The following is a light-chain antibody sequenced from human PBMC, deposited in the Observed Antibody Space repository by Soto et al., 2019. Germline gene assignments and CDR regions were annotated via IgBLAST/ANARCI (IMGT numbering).Light chain of an antibody. Sequence: EIVLTQSPGTLSLSPGERATLSCRASQSVSSSYLAWYQQKPGQAPRLLIHGSNSRATGIPDRFSGSGSGTNFILTISRLEPEDFAVYYCQQYGSLITFGQGTRLEIK. J-gene: IGKJ5*01. CDR2: GSN. CDR3: QQYGSLIT. V-gene: IGKV3-20*01. CDR1: QSVSSSY.